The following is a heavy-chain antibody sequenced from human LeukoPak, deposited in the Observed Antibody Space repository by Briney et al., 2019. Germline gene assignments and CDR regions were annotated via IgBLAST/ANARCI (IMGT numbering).Heavy chain of an antibody. CDR3: ARGRKGSSSYGLSNWFDP. CDR2: IIPIIGTP. D-gene: IGHD6-13*01. CDR1: GGTFSSYV. J-gene: IGHJ5*02. Sequence: APVKVSCKASGGTFSSYVISWVRQAPGQGLEWMGGIIPIIGTPKYAQKFQDRVTITADKSTSTAFMELSSLRSEDTAVYYCARGRKGSSSYGLSNWFDPWGQGTLVTVSS. V-gene: IGHV1-69*06.